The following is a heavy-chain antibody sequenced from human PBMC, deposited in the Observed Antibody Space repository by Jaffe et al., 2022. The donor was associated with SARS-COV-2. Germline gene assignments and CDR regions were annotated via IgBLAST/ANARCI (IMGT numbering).Heavy chain of an antibody. CDR3: AREDEYGGNMGGMDV. Sequence: QVQLQESGPGLVKPSETLSLTCTVSGGSISSYYWSWIRQPPGKGLEWIGYIYYSGSTNYNPSLKSRVTISVDTSKNQFSLKLSSVTAADTAVYYCAREDEYGGNMGGMDVWGQGTTVTVSS. J-gene: IGHJ6*02. CDR1: GGSISSYY. CDR2: IYYSGST. D-gene: IGHD4-17*01. V-gene: IGHV4-59*01.